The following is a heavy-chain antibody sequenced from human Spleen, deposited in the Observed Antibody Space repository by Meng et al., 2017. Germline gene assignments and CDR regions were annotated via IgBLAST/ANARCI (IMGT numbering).Heavy chain of an antibody. Sequence: GGSLRLSCAASGFTFRIYAMSWVRQAPGKGLEWVSSFSGGGSRTYYADSVRGRFTISGDNAKNTLYLQMNSLRGEDTAVYYCARDVAGRGGYWGQGTRVTGYS. CDR3: ARDVAGRGGY. CDR1: GFTFRIYA. V-gene: IGHV3-23*01. J-gene: IGHJ4*02. CDR2: FSGGGSRT. D-gene: IGHD2-15*01.